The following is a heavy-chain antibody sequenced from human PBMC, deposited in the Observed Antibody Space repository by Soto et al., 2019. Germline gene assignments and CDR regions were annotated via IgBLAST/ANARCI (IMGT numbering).Heavy chain of an antibody. Sequence: QVQLVQSGAEVKKPGASVKVSFKASGYTLTSYGVSWVRQAPGQGLEWIGWISAYNGNTNYAQKLQGRVTMTTDTSTSTAYMELRSLRSDDTAVYYCARGGTAMAPSLRPDFDYWGQGTLVTVSS. V-gene: IGHV1-18*01. D-gene: IGHD5-18*01. CDR3: ARGGTAMAPSLRPDFDY. J-gene: IGHJ4*02. CDR1: GYTLTSYG. CDR2: ISAYNGNT.